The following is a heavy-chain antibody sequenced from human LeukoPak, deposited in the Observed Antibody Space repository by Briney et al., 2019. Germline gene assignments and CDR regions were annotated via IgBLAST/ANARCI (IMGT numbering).Heavy chain of an antibody. Sequence: PGGSLRLSCAASGFTFSSYWMSWVRQAPGKGLDWVANIKQDGSEKYYVDSVKGRFTISRDNAKNSLYLQMNSLRAEDTAVYYCASLAAAGTVYYYYGMDVWGQGTTVTVSS. V-gene: IGHV3-7*01. D-gene: IGHD6-13*01. CDR2: IKQDGSEK. CDR1: GFTFSSYW. CDR3: ASLAAAGTVYYYYGMDV. J-gene: IGHJ6*02.